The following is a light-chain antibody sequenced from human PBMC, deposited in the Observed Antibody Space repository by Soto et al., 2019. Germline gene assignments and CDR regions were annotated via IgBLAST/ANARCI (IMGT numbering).Light chain of an antibody. CDR3: QQYGNSPRT. J-gene: IGKJ1*01. CDR1: QSVSSSY. V-gene: IGKV3-20*01. Sequence: EIVLTQSPGTLSLSPGERATLSCRASQSVSSSYLAWYQQKPSQAPRLLMYGISSRATGIPDRFSGSGSGTDFTLTISQLEPEDFAVYYCQQYGNSPRTFGQGTKVDIK. CDR2: GIS.